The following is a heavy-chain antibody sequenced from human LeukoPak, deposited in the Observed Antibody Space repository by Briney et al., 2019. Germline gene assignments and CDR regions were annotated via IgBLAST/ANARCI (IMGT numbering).Heavy chain of an antibody. J-gene: IGHJ3*02. CDR2: ISYDGSNK. CDR3: AREDTADAFDI. CDR1: GFTFSSYA. Sequence: PGRSLRLSCAASGFTFSSYAMHWVRQAPGKGLGWVAVISYDGSNKYYADSVKGRFTISRDNSKNTLYLQMNSLRAEDTAVYYCAREDTADAFDIWGQGTMVTVSS. V-gene: IGHV3-30-3*01. D-gene: IGHD5-18*01.